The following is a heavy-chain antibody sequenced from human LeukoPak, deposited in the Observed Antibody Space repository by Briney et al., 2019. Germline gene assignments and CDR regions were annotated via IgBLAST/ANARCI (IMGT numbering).Heavy chain of an antibody. Sequence: GSLRLSCAASGFTFSSYEMNWIRQSPGKGLEWIGIIYYSGTTYYNPSLKSRVTISVDTSKHQFSLKLSSVTAAGTAVYYCARECDSTVRPYMDVWGKGTTVTVSS. CDR2: IYYSGTT. V-gene: IGHV4-39*07. D-gene: IGHD2/OR15-2a*01. CDR3: ARECDSTVRPYMDV. J-gene: IGHJ6*03. CDR1: GFTFSSYE.